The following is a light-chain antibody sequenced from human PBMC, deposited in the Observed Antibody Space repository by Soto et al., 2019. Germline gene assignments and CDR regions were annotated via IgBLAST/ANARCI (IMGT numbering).Light chain of an antibody. CDR3: GTWDSSLSAV. J-gene: IGLJ1*01. V-gene: IGLV1-51*01. CDR2: DDN. CDR1: SSNIGNNF. Sequence: QSVLTQPPSVSAAPGQKVTISCSGSSSNIGNNFVSWYQQLPGAAPKLLIFDDNKRPSGIPDRFSDSKSGTSATLGITGLQTGDEADYYCGTWDSSLSAVFGTGTKLTVL.